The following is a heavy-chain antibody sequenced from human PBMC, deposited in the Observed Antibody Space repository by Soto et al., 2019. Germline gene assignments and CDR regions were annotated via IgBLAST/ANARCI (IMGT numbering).Heavy chain of an antibody. Sequence: SETLSLTCTVSGGSISSYYWSWIRQPPGKGLEWIGYIYDSGSTNYNPSLKSRVTISVDTSKSQFSLKLTSVTAADTAVYYCAAPPRYWGQGTLVTVSS. CDR3: AAPPRY. D-gene: IGHD6-6*01. CDR1: GGSISSYY. V-gene: IGHV4-59*01. CDR2: IYDSGST. J-gene: IGHJ4*02.